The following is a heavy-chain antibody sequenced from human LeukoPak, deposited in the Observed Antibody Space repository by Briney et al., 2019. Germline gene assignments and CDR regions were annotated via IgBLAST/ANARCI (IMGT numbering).Heavy chain of an antibody. CDR1: GFTFSTYN. CDR2: VLYDGSDS. J-gene: IGHJ4*02. V-gene: IGHV3-33*06. CDR3: AKAPDSSGFPSYFDS. Sequence: QPGRSLRLSCTASGFTFSTYNIHWVRQAPGKGLEWVAIVLYDGSDSYYADSVKGRFTISRDNSKNTLYLQMNSLRAEDTATYHCAKAPDSSGFPSYFDSWGQGTLVAVSS. D-gene: IGHD3-22*01.